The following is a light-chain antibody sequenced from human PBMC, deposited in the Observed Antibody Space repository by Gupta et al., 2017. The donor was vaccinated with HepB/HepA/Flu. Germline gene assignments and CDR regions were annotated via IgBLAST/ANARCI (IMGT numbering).Light chain of an antibody. Sequence: QSPLPPPTSASGTPGQRVSISCYVSSSNIGSNTVNWYQQLPGTAPKVLVYSNNQRPSGVPDRLSGSKSGTSASLAISGLQSDDEADYYCAAWDDSLNAYVFGTGTKVTVL. CDR2: SNN. CDR1: SSNIGSNT. V-gene: IGLV1-44*01. J-gene: IGLJ1*01. CDR3: AAWDDSLNAYV.